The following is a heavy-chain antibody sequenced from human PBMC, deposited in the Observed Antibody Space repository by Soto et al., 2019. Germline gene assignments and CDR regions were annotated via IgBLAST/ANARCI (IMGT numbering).Heavy chain of an antibody. CDR3: AKDSSGWEGSFDY. D-gene: IGHD6-19*01. CDR2: ISGSGGST. J-gene: IGHJ4*02. Sequence: EVQLLESGGGLVQPGGSLRLSCAASGFTFSSYAMSWVRQAPGKGLEWVSAISGSGGSTYYADSVKGRFTISRDNSKNTLYLQRNSLRAEDTAVYYCAKDSSGWEGSFDYWGQGTLVTVSS. V-gene: IGHV3-23*01. CDR1: GFTFSSYA.